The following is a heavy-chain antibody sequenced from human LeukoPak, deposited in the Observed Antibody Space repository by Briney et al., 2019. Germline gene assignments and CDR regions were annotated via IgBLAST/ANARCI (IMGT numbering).Heavy chain of an antibody. CDR2: ISYDGSNK. V-gene: IGHV3-30*04. CDR1: GFTLSSYA. Sequence: GRSLRLSCAASGFTLSSYAMHWVRQAPGKGLEWVAVISYDGSNKYYADSVKGRFTISRDNSKNTLYLQMNSLRAEDTAVYYCARATGLRYFVWLSRGGWFDPWGQGTLVTVSS. J-gene: IGHJ5*02. CDR3: ARATGLRYFVWLSRGGWFDP. D-gene: IGHD3-9*01.